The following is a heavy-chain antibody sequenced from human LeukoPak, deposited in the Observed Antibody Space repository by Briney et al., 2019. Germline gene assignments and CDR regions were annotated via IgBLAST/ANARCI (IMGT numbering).Heavy chain of an antibody. CDR3: AKGTTRAGRWIEDFDY. D-gene: IGHD6-13*01. V-gene: IGHV3-30*02. J-gene: IGHJ4*02. CDR2: IRFDGTNK. Sequence: GGSLELSCAASGFTFSSYGMHWVRQAPGKGLEWVAFIRFDGTNKYSADSVKGRFTISRDNSKDTLYLQMSSLRAEDTAVYYCAKGTTRAGRWIEDFDYWGQGTLVTVSS. CDR1: GFTFSSYG.